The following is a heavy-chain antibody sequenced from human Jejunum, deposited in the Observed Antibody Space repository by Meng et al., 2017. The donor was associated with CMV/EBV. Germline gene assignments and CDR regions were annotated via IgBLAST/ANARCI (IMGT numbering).Heavy chain of an antibody. CDR1: EFSVSRNT. J-gene: IGHJ4*02. D-gene: IGHD5-24*01. CDR2: IYSGNTT. CDR3: AKDLGRVKMAYSS. Sequence: ASEFSVSRNTMTWVRQAPGKGLEWVSAIYSGNTTYYADSVKGRFTISRDHSKDMLYLQMNSLRAEDTAIYYCAKDLGRVKMAYSSWGQGTLVTVSS. V-gene: IGHV3-53*01.